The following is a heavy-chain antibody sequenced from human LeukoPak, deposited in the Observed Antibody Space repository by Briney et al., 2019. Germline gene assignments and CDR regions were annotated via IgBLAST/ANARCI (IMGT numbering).Heavy chain of an antibody. J-gene: IGHJ4*02. CDR2: INWNGGST. Sequence: GGSLRLSCAASGFTFDDYGMSWVRQAPGKGLEWVSGINWNGGSTGYADSVKGRFTISRDNSKNTLYLQMNSLRAEDTAVYYCAKDSETEESYYDILTGPAFDYWGQGTLVTVSS. CDR1: GFTFDDYG. D-gene: IGHD3-9*01. CDR3: AKDSETEESYYDILTGPAFDY. V-gene: IGHV3-20*04.